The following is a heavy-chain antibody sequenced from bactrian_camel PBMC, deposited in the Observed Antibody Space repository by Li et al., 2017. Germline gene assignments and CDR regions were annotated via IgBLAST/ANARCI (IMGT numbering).Heavy chain of an antibody. CDR1: GYNFGTCG. CDR2: IDHDGNT. J-gene: IGHJ4*01. D-gene: IGHD2*01. V-gene: IGHV3S53*01. Sequence: HVQLVESGGGSVQPGGSLTLSCTTSGYNFGTCGMEWYRQDSENRPRAGVAAIDHDGNTRYAKSVEGRFTISRDIEKNTLYLQMSSLQPGDTAMYYCAADSRRWSTCAVDSGLYDIWGQGTQVTVS. CDR3: AADSRRWSTCAVDSGLYDI.